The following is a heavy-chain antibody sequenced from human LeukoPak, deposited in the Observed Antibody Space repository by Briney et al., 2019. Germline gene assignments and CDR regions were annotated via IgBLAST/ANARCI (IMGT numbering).Heavy chain of an antibody. CDR1: GFTFSSYW. D-gene: IGHD4-17*01. Sequence: GGSLRLSCAASGFTFSSYWMSWVRQAPGKGLEWVANIKQHGSEQYYVDSVKGRFTISRDNAENSLYLQMDSLRAEDTAVYYCATFASTARSFDYWGQGTLVTVSS. CDR3: ATFASTARSFDY. CDR2: IKQHGSEQ. J-gene: IGHJ4*02. V-gene: IGHV3-7*02.